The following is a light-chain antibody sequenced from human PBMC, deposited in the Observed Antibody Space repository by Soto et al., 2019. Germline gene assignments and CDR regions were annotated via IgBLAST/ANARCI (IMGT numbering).Light chain of an antibody. CDR2: GAS. CDR3: QQHDNSPWM. J-gene: IGKJ1*01. Sequence: EVVLTQSPGTLSLSPGERATLSCRASQSVSNTYVAWYQHIPGQTPRLLIYGASNRATGIPDRFSGSGSGTDFTLTIRRLEPEDFEVYYCQQHDNSPWMFVQGTKVDSK. CDR1: QSVSNTY. V-gene: IGKV3-20*01.